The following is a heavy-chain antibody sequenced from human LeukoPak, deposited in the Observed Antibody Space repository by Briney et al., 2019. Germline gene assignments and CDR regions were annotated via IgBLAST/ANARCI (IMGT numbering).Heavy chain of an antibody. CDR2: IKQDANEK. CDR1: GFTFPRHW. V-gene: IGHV3-7*03. CDR3: ARDISPQLVVDN. D-gene: IGHD6-6*01. J-gene: IGHJ4*02. Sequence: GGSLRLSCAASGFTFPRHWMSWVRQAPGKGLEWVANIKQDANEKNYVDSVKGRSTISRDNAKNSLYLQMNSLRAEDTAIYYCARDISPQLVVDNWGPGTLVTVSS.